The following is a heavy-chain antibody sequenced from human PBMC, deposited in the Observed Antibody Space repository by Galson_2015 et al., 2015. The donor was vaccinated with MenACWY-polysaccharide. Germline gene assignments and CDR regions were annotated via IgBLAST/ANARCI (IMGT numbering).Heavy chain of an antibody. D-gene: IGHD2-21*02. V-gene: IGHV1-2*06. CDR3: ARGVYCGGDCYSSDY. CDR2: INPNSGGT. Sequence: SGYTFTGYYMHWVRQAPGQGLEWMGRINPNSGGTNYAQKFQGRVTMTRDTSISTAYMELSRLRSDDTAVYYCARGVYCGGDCYSSDYWGQGTLVTVSS. J-gene: IGHJ4*02. CDR1: GYTFTGYY.